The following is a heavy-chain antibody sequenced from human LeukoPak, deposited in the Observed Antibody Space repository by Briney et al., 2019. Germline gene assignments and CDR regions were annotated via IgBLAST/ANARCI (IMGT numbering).Heavy chain of an antibody. J-gene: IGHJ5*02. Sequence: GGSLRLPCAASGFTFSDYYMTWIRQAPGRGLEWISYINGSSSDTNYADSVRGRFTISSDNAKNSLYLLMNSLRVEDTAVYYCARRGTTYCTVDSCHPNWFDPWGQGTLVTVSS. V-gene: IGHV3-11*03. D-gene: IGHD2-15*01. CDR1: GFTFSDYY. CDR2: INGSSSDT. CDR3: ARRGTTYCTVDSCHPNWFDP.